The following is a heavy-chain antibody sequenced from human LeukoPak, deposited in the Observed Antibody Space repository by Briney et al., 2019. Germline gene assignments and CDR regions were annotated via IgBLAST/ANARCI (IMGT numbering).Heavy chain of an antibody. D-gene: IGHD3-10*02. V-gene: IGHV3-23*01. J-gene: IGHJ6*04. CDR1: GFTFSNSA. Sequence: GGSLRLSCAASGFTFSNSAMSWVRQAPGKGLEWVSTISGSGSTYYSDSVKGRFTISRDNAKNSLYLQMNSLRAEDTAVYYCAELGITMIGGVWGKGTTVTISS. CDR3: AELGITMIGGV. CDR2: ISGSGST.